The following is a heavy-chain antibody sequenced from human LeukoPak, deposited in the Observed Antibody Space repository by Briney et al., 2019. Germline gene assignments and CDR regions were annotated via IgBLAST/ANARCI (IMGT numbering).Heavy chain of an antibody. D-gene: IGHD3-22*01. CDR1: GYSFTSYW. CDR3: ARLWDYYDSSGYYQPRGWFDP. V-gene: IGHV5-51*01. J-gene: IGHJ5*02. Sequence: GESLKISCKGSGYSFTSYWIGWVRQMPGKGLEWMGIIYPGDSDTRYSPSFQGQVTISADKSISTAYLQWSSLKASDTAMYYCARLWDYYDSSGYYQPRGWFDPWGQGTLVTVSS. CDR2: IYPGDSDT.